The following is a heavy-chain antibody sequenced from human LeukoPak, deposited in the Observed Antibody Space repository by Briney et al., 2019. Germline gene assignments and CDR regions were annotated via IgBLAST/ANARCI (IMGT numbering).Heavy chain of an antibody. CDR3: ARDHLYGDYPYYYYNYMDV. V-gene: IGHV3-30*04. D-gene: IGHD4-17*01. Sequence: QSGGSLRLSCAASGFTFSSYAMHWVRQAPGKGLEWVAVISYDGSNKYYADSVKGRFTISRDNSKNTLYLQMNSLRAEDTAVYYCARDHLYGDYPYYYYNYMDVWGKGTTVTVSS. CDR1: GFTFSSYA. CDR2: ISYDGSNK. J-gene: IGHJ6*03.